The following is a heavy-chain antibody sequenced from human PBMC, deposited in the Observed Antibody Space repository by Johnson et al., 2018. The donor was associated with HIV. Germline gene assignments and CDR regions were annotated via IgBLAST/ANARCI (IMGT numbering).Heavy chain of an antibody. CDR1: GITVSSYW. J-gene: IGHJ3*02. CDR3: ARGDIVVVPAATRAQDAFDI. D-gene: IGHD2-2*01. V-gene: IGHV3-7*01. CDR2: IKQDGSEK. Sequence: VQLVESGGGLAQPGGSLRLSCAASGITVSSYWMSWVRQAPGKGLEWVANIKQDGSEKYYVDSVKGRFTISRDNAKNSLYLQMNSLRAEDTAVYYCARGDIVVVPAATRAQDAFDIWGQGTMVTVSS.